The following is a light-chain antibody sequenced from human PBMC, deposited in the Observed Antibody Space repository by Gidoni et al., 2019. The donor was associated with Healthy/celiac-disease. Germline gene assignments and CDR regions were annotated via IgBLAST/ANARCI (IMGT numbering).Light chain of an antibody. CDR2: DVS. J-gene: IGLJ3*02. Sequence: QPALTQPASGAGSPGQSITISCTGTSSDVGGYNYVSWYQQHPGKAPKLMIYDVSNRPSGVSNRFSGLQAEDEADYYCSSYTSSSTPWVFGGGTKLTVL. V-gene: IGLV2-14*01. CDR1: SSDVGGYNY. CDR3: SSYTSSSTPWV.